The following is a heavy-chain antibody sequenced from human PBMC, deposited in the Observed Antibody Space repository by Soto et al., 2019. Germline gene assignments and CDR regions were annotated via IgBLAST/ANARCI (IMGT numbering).Heavy chain of an antibody. J-gene: IGHJ5*02. Sequence: ASVKVSCKASGYKFTAYYMHWVRQAPGQGLEWMGWINPGSGATSYAQTFQGRVTMTRDTSINTVYMEVTSLRPDDTAVYYCARLSKGYCSDTSCYSWIDPWGQGTLVTVS. CDR2: INPGSGAT. V-gene: IGHV1-2*02. D-gene: IGHD2-2*01. CDR3: ARLSKGYCSDTSCYSWIDP. CDR1: GYKFTAYY.